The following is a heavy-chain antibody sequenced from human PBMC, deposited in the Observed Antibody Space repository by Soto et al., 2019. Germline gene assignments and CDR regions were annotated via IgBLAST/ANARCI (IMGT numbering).Heavy chain of an antibody. CDR2: IYYSGST. D-gene: IGHD2-15*01. CDR3: ANVVIPGTRHIDFDN. V-gene: IGHV4-39*01. J-gene: IGHJ4*02. Sequence: QLQMQESGPGLVRPSETLSLTCTVSGGSINNVDYYWGWILQPPGKGLEWIANIYYSGSTFYNPSLTSRLTISMDTSKNQFSLKLTSVTAADTAIYYCANVVIPGTRHIDFDNGGQGTLVTVSS. CDR1: GGSINNVDYY.